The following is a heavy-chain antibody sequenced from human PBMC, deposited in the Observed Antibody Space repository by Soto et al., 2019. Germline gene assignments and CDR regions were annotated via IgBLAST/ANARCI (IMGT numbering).Heavy chain of an antibody. V-gene: IGHV1-18*01. J-gene: IGHJ5*02. Sequence: QGQLVQSGAEVKKPGASVKVSCKASGYTFTHYGITWVRQAPGQGLEWMGWISTYSGDTKYAQKFQGRVTMTTDTSTTTAYLELRSLRSDDTAVYYCARHHGPTTSENWFDPWGQGTLVTASS. CDR1: GYTFTHYG. D-gene: IGHD5-12*01. CDR2: ISTYSGDT. CDR3: ARHHGPTTSENWFDP.